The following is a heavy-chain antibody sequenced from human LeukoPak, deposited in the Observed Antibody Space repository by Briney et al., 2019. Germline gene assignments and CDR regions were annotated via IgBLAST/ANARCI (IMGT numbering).Heavy chain of an antibody. D-gene: IGHD1-26*01. J-gene: IGHJ4*02. Sequence: GGSLRLSCAASGFTFSSYGMHWVRQPPGKGLEWVAFIWYDGSNKYYADSVKGRFTISRDTSKNTLYLQMNSLRAEDTAVYYCARDRGTSYFDYWGQGTLVTVSS. CDR1: GFTFSSYG. V-gene: IGHV3-33*01. CDR3: ARDRGTSYFDY. CDR2: IWYDGSNK.